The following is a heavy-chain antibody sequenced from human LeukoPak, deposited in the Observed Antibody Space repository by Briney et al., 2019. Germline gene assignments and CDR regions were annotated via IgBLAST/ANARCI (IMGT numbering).Heavy chain of an antibody. Sequence: SETLSLTCAVYGGSFSGYYWGWLRQPPGKGLEWVGSIYYGGSAYYNPSLESRLAISVDTSMNQFSLKLNSVTAADTAVYYCGTLRYNWNYYFESWGQGTLVTVSS. CDR1: GGSFSGYY. J-gene: IGHJ4*02. D-gene: IGHD1-7*01. CDR2: IYYGGSA. CDR3: GTLRYNWNYYFES. V-gene: IGHV4-39*01.